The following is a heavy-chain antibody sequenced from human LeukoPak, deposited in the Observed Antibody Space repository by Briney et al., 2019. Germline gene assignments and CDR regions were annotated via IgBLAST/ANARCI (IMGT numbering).Heavy chain of an antibody. CDR2: IIPIFGTA. D-gene: IGHD3-22*01. V-gene: IGHV1-69*15. CDR1: GGTFSSYA. CDR3: ATDRGYYYDSSGYYYGV. Sequence: SSVKVSCKASGGTFSSYAISWVRQAPGQGLEWMGRIIPIFGTANYAQKFQGRVTITADESTSTAYMELSSLRSKATAVYYCATDRGYYYDSSGYYYGVWGQGTMVTVSS. J-gene: IGHJ3*01.